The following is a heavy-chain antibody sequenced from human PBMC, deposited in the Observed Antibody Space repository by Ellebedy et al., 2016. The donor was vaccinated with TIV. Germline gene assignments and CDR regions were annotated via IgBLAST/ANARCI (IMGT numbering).Heavy chain of an antibody. CDR3: AKDFRYYDSSGFLYYFDY. D-gene: IGHD3-22*01. J-gene: IGHJ4*02. CDR1: GFTFSSYA. V-gene: IGHV3-23*01. Sequence: GESLKISCAASGFTFSSYAMSWVRQAPGQGLEWVSAISSSGGSTYYADSVKGRFTISRDNSKNTLYLQMNSLRAEDTAVYYCAKDFRYYDSSGFLYYFDYWGQGTLVTVSS. CDR2: ISSSGGST.